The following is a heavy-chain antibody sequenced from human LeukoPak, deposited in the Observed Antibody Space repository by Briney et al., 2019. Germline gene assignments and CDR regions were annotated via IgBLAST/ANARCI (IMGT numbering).Heavy chain of an antibody. Sequence: GGSLRLSCAASGFTFSSYNMNWVRQAPVKGLEWVSSISGSSSYIYYADSVKGRFTISRDNAKNSLYLQMNSLRAEDTAVYYCARFGMGGAILDYWGQGTLVAVSS. J-gene: IGHJ4*02. D-gene: IGHD1-26*01. CDR1: GFTFSSYN. CDR2: ISGSSSYI. CDR3: ARFGMGGAILDY. V-gene: IGHV3-21*01.